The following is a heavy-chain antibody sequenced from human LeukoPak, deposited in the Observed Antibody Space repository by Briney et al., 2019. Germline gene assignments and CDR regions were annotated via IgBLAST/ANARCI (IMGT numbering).Heavy chain of an antibody. Sequence: GASVKVSCKASGYTFTSYGICWVRQAPGQGLEWMGWISTYNGKTNYAQKIQGRVTMTTDTSTSTAYMELRSLRSDDTAVYYCARDLPYSSSWESIDYWGQGTLVTVPS. CDR3: ARDLPYSSSWESIDY. CDR1: GYTFTSYG. CDR2: ISTYNGKT. J-gene: IGHJ4*02. V-gene: IGHV1-18*01. D-gene: IGHD6-13*01.